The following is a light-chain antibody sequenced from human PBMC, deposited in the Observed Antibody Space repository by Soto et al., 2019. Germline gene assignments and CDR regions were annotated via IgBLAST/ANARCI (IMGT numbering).Light chain of an antibody. CDR2: LGS. CDR1: QSLLHSNGYNY. Sequence: DIVMTQSPLSLPVTPGEPASISCRSSQSLLHSNGYNYLDWYLQKPGQSPQLLIYLGSNRASGVPDRFGGSGSGTDFTLEISRVEAEDVGVYYCMHALQTPWTFGQGTKVEIK. J-gene: IGKJ1*01. V-gene: IGKV2-28*01. CDR3: MHALQTPWT.